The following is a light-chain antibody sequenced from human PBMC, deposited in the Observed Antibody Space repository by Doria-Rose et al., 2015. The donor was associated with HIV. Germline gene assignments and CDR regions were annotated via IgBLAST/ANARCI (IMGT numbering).Light chain of an antibody. CDR3: HQYGTSWT. J-gene: IGKJ1*01. V-gene: IGKV3-20*01. CDR2: DGS. Sequence: TQSPGTLSLSQGVRATLSCRASQRFSSTYLAWYQQKPGQAPSLLIYDGSTRATGIPDRFSASGSGTDFTLTINRLEPEDFALYYCHQYGTSWTFGQGTKVEI. CDR1: QRFSSTY.